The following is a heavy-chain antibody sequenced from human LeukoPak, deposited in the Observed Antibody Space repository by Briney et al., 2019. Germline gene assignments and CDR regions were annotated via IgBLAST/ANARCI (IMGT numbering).Heavy chain of an antibody. J-gene: IGHJ4*02. CDR1: GYTFTSYG. D-gene: IGHD3-3*01. CDR3: ARVAEKGRAYYDFWSGYYFFDY. Sequence: ASVKVSCKASGYTFTSYGISWVRQAPGQGLEWMGWISAYNGNTNYAQKLQGRVTMTTDTSTSTAYMELRSLRSDDTAVYYCARVAEKGRAYYDFWSGYYFFDYWGQGTLVTVSS. CDR2: ISAYNGNT. V-gene: IGHV1-18*01.